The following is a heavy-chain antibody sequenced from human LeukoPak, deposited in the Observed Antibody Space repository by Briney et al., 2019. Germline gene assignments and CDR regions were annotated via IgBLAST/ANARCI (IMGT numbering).Heavy chain of an antibody. CDR2: IYYSGSI. D-gene: IGHD3-22*01. CDR1: GDSISRYY. CDR3: VRTYHYDTSGYDY. Sequence: SETLSLTCTVSGDSISRYYWSWIRQPPGKGLEWIGYIYYSGSISYNPPLKSRVTISIDTSKNQFYLNLSSVTAADTAVYYCVRTYHYDTSGYDYWGQGTVVTVSS. V-gene: IGHV4-59*01. J-gene: IGHJ4*02.